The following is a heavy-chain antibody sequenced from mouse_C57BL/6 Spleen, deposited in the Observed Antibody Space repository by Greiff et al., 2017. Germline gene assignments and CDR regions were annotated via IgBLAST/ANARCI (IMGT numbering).Heavy chain of an antibody. Sequence: EVQRVESGGGLVKPGGSLKLSCAASGFTFSSYAMSWVRQTPEKRLEWVATISDGGSYTYYPDNVKGRFTISRDNAKNNLYLQMSHLKSEDTAMYYCARDGYYYGSSYSAMDYWGQGTSVTVSS. V-gene: IGHV5-4*01. J-gene: IGHJ4*01. CDR2: ISDGGSYT. CDR3: ARDGYYYGSSYSAMDY. D-gene: IGHD1-1*01. CDR1: GFTFSSYA.